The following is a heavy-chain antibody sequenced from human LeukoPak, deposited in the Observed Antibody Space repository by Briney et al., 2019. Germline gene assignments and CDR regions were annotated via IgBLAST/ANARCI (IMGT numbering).Heavy chain of an antibody. Sequence: PGGSLRLSCAASGFTFSNYDMHWVRQAPGKGLLWVSRINSDGRSTSHADSVKGRFTISRDNAKNTLYLQMNSLRAEDTAVYYCARGTGYSVVDYWGQGTLVTVSS. V-gene: IGHV3-74*01. CDR2: INSDGRST. D-gene: IGHD5-18*01. CDR1: GFTFSNYD. CDR3: ARGTGYSVVDY. J-gene: IGHJ4*02.